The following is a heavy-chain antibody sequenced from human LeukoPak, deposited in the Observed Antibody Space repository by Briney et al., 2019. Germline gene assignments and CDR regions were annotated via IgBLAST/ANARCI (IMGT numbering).Heavy chain of an antibody. Sequence: ASVKVSCKASGYTFTSYGICWVRQAPGQGLEWMGWISAYNGNTNNAQKLQGRVTMTTDTSKSTAYVELRSLRSDDTAVYYCARDRGEYYMDVWGKGTTVTVSS. CDR1: GYTFTSYG. J-gene: IGHJ6*03. V-gene: IGHV1-18*01. CDR2: ISAYNGNT. D-gene: IGHD3-10*01. CDR3: ARDRGEYYMDV.